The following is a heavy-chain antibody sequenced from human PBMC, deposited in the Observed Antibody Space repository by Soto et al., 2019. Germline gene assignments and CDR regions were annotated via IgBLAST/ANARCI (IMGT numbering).Heavy chain of an antibody. CDR2: IWYDGSNK. Sequence: QVQLVESGGGVVQPGRSLRLSCAASGFTFSSYGMHWVRQAPGKGLEWVAVIWYDGSNKYYADSVKGRFTISRDNSKNTLYLQMNSLRAEDTAVYYCARDSGLLTGYYNWFDPWGQGTLVTVSS. CDR1: GFTFSSYG. V-gene: IGHV3-33*01. J-gene: IGHJ5*02. D-gene: IGHD3-9*01. CDR3: ARDSGLLTGYYNWFDP.